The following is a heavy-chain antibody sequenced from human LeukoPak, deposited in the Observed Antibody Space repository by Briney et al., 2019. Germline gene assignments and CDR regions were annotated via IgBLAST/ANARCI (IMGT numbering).Heavy chain of an antibody. CDR3: ARGRGDALGAFDI. Sequence: SETLSLTCAVYGGSFSGYYWSWIRQPPGKGLEWIGEINHSGSTNYNPSLKSRVTISVDTSKNQFSLKLSSVTAADTAVYYCARGRGDALGAFDIWAKGQWSPSLQ. CDR1: GGSFSGYY. J-gene: IGHJ3*02. V-gene: IGHV4-34*01. CDR2: INHSGST. D-gene: IGHD5-24*01.